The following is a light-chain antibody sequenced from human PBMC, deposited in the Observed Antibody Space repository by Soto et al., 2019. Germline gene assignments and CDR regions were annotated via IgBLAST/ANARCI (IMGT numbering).Light chain of an antibody. CDR1: QGISSY. V-gene: IGKV1-9*01. Sequence: QLTRSPSSLSASVADRDTITRRSHQGISSYLAWYQQKPGKAPKLLIYAASTLQSGVPSRFRGSRYRRDFTLTISSLQPEEFATYCCQQLNSYPPTFGQGTKVDIK. J-gene: IGKJ1*01. CDR2: AAS. CDR3: QQLNSYPPT.